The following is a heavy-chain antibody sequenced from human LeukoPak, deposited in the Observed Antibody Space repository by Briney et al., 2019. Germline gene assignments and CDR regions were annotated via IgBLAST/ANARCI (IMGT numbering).Heavy chain of an antibody. Sequence: SETLSLTCTVSGGSISSYYWSWIRQPPGKGLEWIGYIYYSGSTNYNPSLKSRVTISVDTSKNQFSLKLSSVTAADTAVYYCARQSWGIAAAGTSYYYYMDVWGKGTTVTVSS. D-gene: IGHD6-13*01. CDR2: IYYSGST. CDR1: GGSISSYY. V-gene: IGHV4-59*01. J-gene: IGHJ6*03. CDR3: ARQSWGIAAAGTSYYYYMDV.